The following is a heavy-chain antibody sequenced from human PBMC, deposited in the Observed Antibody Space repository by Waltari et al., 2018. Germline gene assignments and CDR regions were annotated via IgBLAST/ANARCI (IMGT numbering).Heavy chain of an antibody. V-gene: IGHV4-34*01. J-gene: IGHJ6*02. CDR2: INRDGPA. Sequence: QAQLHQWGAGLLKPSETLSLTCAVSGGSFSGYFLSWIRQSPGKGLEWIGEINRDGPANYNPSLKSRVGMSVDTIKSQISLSLSSVTAADAAVYYCAIVGDYHGSGRFGLDVWGRGTRVTVSS. CDR3: AIVGDYHGSGRFGLDV. D-gene: IGHD3-10*01. CDR1: GGSFSGYF.